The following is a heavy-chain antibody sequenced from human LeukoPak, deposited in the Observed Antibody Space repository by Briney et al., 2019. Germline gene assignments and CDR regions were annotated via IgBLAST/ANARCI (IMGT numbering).Heavy chain of an antibody. D-gene: IGHD3-10*01. CDR1: GYTFTGYY. J-gene: IGHJ6*03. Sequence: ASVKVSCKASGYTFTGYYMHWVRQAPGQGLEWMGWINPNSGGTNYAQKFQGRVTMTEDTSTDTAYMELSSLRSEDTAVYYCATWVRGVDLNYYYYYYMDVWGKGTTVTVSS. CDR2: INPNSGGT. CDR3: ATWVRGVDLNYYYYYYMDV. V-gene: IGHV1-2*02.